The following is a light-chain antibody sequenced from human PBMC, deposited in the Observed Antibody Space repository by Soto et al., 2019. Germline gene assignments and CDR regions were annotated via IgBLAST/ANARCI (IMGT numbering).Light chain of an antibody. CDR2: WES. Sequence: DIVMTQSPDFLAVSLSETSTINCKSSQSISDTSTNNHYLAWYQQKAGQPPELLIYWESTREYGVPDRFSASGAGTGCTLTIVSLQAEDVAVYYGQQYYTNPLTFGQGTRVELK. J-gene: IGKJ1*01. CDR1: QSISDTSTNNHY. V-gene: IGKV4-1*01. CDR3: QQYYTNPLT.